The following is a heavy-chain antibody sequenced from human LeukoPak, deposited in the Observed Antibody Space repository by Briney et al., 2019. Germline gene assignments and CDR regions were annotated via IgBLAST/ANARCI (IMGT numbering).Heavy chain of an antibody. D-gene: IGHD3-10*01. J-gene: IGHJ3*01. CDR2: ISGSGGVT. V-gene: IGHV3-23*01. Sequence: GGPLTLSCAASGFTFSSSAMSWVRQAPGKGLEWVSAISGSGGVTYYRDSVKGRFTVSRDNSKNTLYLQMNSLRAEDTALYYCAKNGSGTSRAFDVWGQGKMVTVSS. CDR3: AKNGSGTSRAFDV. CDR1: GFTFSSSA.